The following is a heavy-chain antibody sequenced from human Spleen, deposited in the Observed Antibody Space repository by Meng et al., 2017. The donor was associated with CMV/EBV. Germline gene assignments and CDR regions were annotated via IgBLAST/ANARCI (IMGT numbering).Heavy chain of an antibody. Sequence: ASVKVSCKASGYTFTGYYMHWVRQAPGQGLEWMGIVHPSAGSTSYAQKFQGRVTMTSDTSPSIVYMELSSLRSEDTAVYYCARLSRCSSPSCYGGGFGYWGQGTLVTVSS. D-gene: IGHD2-2*01. CDR2: VHPSAGST. V-gene: IGHV1-46*01. J-gene: IGHJ4*02. CDR3: ARLSRCSSPSCYGGGFGY. CDR1: GYTFTGYY.